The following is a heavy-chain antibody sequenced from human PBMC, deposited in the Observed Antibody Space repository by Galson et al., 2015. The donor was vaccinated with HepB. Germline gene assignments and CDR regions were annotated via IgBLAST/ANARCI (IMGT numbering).Heavy chain of an antibody. J-gene: IGHJ5*02. V-gene: IGHV1-18*01. Sequence: SVKVSCKASGYTFSSYGISWVRQAPGQGLEWMGWISAYNGNKKYAQDLQGRLTMTTDTSTSTAYMELRSLRSDDAAVYYCVCFLGTTGAWGQGTLVTVSS. CDR1: GYTFSSYG. CDR3: VCFLGTTGA. D-gene: IGHD1-7*01. CDR2: ISAYNGNK.